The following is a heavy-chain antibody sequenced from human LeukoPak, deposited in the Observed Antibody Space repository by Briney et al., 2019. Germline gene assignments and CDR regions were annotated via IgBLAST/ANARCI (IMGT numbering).Heavy chain of an antibody. CDR2: IYYSGST. CDR3: ARDYYDSSGYYYRADY. D-gene: IGHD3-22*01. J-gene: IGHJ4*02. CDR1: GGSISSSSYY. Sequence: SETLSLTCTVSGGSISSSSYYWGWIRQPPGKGLEWIGSIYYSGSTYYNPSLKSRVTISVDTSKNQFSLKLSSVAAADTAVYYCARDYYDSSGYYYRADYWGQGTLVTVSS. V-gene: IGHV4-39*07.